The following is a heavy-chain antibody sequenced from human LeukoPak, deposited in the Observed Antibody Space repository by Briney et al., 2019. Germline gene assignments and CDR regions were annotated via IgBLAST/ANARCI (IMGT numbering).Heavy chain of an antibody. V-gene: IGHV3-33*08. CDR3: ASGYCSGGSCYSDYFDY. D-gene: IGHD2-15*01. J-gene: IGHJ4*02. CDR1: GYTFSDHY. CDR2: IWYDGSNK. Sequence: GGSLRLSCAVSGYTFSDHYIDWVRQAPGKGLEWVAVIWYDGSNKYYADSVKGRFTISRDNSKNTLYLQMNSLRAEDTAVYYCASGYCSGGSCYSDYFDYWGQGTLVTVSS.